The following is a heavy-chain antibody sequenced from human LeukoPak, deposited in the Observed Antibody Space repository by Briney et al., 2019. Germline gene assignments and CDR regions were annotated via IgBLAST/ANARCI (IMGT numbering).Heavy chain of an antibody. D-gene: IGHD7-27*01. Sequence: PSETLSLACTVSSGSIRSYYWSWIRQSPGKRLEWIGYIYENGNTNFNPSLKSRVTMSVDTSKNQFSLKVTSMTAADTAVYFCARAEHWAGAYFDYWGQGALVTVSS. CDR3: ARAEHWAGAYFDY. CDR2: IYENGNT. V-gene: IGHV4-59*01. J-gene: IGHJ4*02. CDR1: SGSIRSYY.